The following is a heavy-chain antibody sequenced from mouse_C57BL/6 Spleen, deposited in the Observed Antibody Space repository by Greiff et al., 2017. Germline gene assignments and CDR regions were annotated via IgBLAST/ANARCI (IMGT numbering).Heavy chain of an antibody. CDR2: IDPSDSYT. CDR1: GYTFTSYW. D-gene: IGHD1-1*01. V-gene: IGHV1-59*01. CDR3: AALTTVGY. Sequence: QVQLKESGAELVRPGTSVKLSCKASGYTFTSYWMHWVKQRPGQGLEWIGVIDPSDSYTNYNQKFKGKATLTVDTSSSTAYMQLSSLTSEDSAVYYCAALTTVGYWGQGTTLTVSS. J-gene: IGHJ2*01.